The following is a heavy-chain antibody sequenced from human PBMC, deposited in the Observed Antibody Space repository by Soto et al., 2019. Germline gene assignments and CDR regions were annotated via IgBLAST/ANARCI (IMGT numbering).Heavy chain of an antibody. Sequence: SGKVSCKASGGTFSSYAISWVRQAPGQGLEWMGGIIPIFGTANYAQKFQGRVTITADESTSTAYMELSSLRSEDTAVYYCASFGYRDGYNSRDYYYYGMDVWGQGTTVTVSS. CDR2: IIPIFGTA. CDR1: GGTFSSYA. CDR3: ASFGYRDGYNSRDYYYYGMDV. D-gene: IGHD5-12*01. V-gene: IGHV1-69*13. J-gene: IGHJ6*02.